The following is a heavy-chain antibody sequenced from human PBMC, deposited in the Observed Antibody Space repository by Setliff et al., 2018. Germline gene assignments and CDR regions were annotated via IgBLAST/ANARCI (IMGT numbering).Heavy chain of an antibody. Sequence: SGPTLVNPTQTLTLTCTFSGFSLSTYGVSVGWIRQPPGKALEWLALIYWDDDKRYSPSLKSRVTITKDTSKNQEVLTMTGMDPVDAATYYCARTFYYDDSGSNRLLYYFDYWGQGALVTVSS. D-gene: IGHD3-22*01. CDR3: ARTFYYDDSGSNRLLYYFDY. J-gene: IGHJ4*02. CDR1: GFSLSTYGVS. CDR2: IYWDDDK. V-gene: IGHV2-5*02.